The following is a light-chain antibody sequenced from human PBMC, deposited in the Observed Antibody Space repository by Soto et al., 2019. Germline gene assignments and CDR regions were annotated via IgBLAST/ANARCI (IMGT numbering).Light chain of an antibody. CDR3: QQYNNWPPLT. Sequence: EIVMTQSPATLSLSPGERATLSCRARQIVSASQLAWYQQKPGQAPRLLIYGASTRATGIPARFSGSGSGTEFTLTISSLQSEDFAIYYCQQYNNWPPLTFGGGTKVDIK. V-gene: IGKV3-15*01. J-gene: IGKJ4*01. CDR2: GAS. CDR1: QIVSASQ.